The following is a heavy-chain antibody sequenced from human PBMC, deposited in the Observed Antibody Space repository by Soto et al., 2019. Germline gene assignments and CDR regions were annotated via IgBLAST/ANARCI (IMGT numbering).Heavy chain of an antibody. Sequence: QVQVVESGGGVVQPGRSLRLSCAASGFTFSYYGMHWVRQAPGKGLEWVAVISYDGSGEYYADSVKGRFTISRDNSKNTLYLQMNSLRAEDTAAYYCAKSWGVGVNYYYYGMDVWGQGTTVTVSS. D-gene: IGHD1-26*01. J-gene: IGHJ6*02. CDR3: AKSWGVGVNYYYYGMDV. CDR2: ISYDGSGE. V-gene: IGHV3-30*18. CDR1: GFTFSYYG.